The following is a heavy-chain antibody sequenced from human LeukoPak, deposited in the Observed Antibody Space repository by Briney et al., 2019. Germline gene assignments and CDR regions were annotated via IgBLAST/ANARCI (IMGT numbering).Heavy chain of an antibody. Sequence: GGSLRLSCAASGFTFSSSAMHWVRQAPGKGLEWVAVISYDGSNKYYADSVKGRFTISSDNSKNTLYLQMNSLRAEDTAVYYCAREPDSSGYSRIFDYWGQGTLVTVSS. CDR1: GFTFSSSA. V-gene: IGHV3-30-3*01. CDR2: ISYDGSNK. D-gene: IGHD3-22*01. CDR3: AREPDSSGYSRIFDY. J-gene: IGHJ4*02.